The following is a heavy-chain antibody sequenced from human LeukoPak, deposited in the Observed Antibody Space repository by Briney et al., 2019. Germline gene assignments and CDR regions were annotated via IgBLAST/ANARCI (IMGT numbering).Heavy chain of an antibody. D-gene: IGHD3-10*01. CDR1: GGSISSYY. CDR2: IYYSGST. V-gene: IGHV4-39*07. CDR3: AREAALRQATDY. Sequence: SETLSLTCTVSGGSISSYYWGWIRQPPGKGLEWIGSIYYSGSTYYNPSLKSRVTISVDTSKNQFSLKLSSVTAADTAVYYCAREAALRQATDYWGQGTLVTVSS. J-gene: IGHJ4*02.